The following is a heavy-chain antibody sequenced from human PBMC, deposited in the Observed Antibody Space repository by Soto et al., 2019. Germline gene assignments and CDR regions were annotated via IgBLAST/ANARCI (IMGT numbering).Heavy chain of an antibody. V-gene: IGHV3-23*01. CDR3: AQPPSGGSDY. CDR1: GFTFSTYA. Sequence: GGSLRLSCVASGFTFSTYAMSWVRQAPGKGLEWVSGIGGNGGTTRYADSVKGRFTISRDNSKNTLYLQMNSLRVEDTAVYYCAQPPSGGSDYSCRATLRTVSS. D-gene: IGHD2-8*02. J-gene: IGHJ4*02. CDR2: IGGNGGTT.